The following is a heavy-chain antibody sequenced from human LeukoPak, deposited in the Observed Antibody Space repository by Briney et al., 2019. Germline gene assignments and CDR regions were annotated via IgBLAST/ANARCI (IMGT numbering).Heavy chain of an antibody. V-gene: IGHV4-39*07. J-gene: IGHJ3*02. CDR2: IYYSGST. CDR1: GGSISSSSYY. CDR3: ARLGANWGSLTGAFDI. Sequence: SETLSLTCTVSGGSISSSSYYWGWIRQPPGKGLEWIGSIYYSGSTYYNPSLKSRVTISVDTSKNQFSLKLSSVTAADTAVYYCARLGANWGSLTGAFDIWGQGTMVTVSS. D-gene: IGHD7-27*01.